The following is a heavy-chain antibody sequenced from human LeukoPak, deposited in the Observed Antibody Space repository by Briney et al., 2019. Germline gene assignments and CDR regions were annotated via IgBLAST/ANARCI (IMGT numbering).Heavy chain of an antibody. Sequence: GGSLRLSCAASGFTFSSYAMSWVRQAPGKGLEWVSAISGSGGSTYYADSVKGRFTISRDNSKNTLYLQMNSLRAEDTAVYYCAKDTLLRYFDWSINWFDPWGQGTLVTVSS. CDR3: AKDTLLRYFDWSINWFDP. V-gene: IGHV3-23*01. CDR1: GFTFSSYA. D-gene: IGHD3-9*01. J-gene: IGHJ5*02. CDR2: ISGSGGST.